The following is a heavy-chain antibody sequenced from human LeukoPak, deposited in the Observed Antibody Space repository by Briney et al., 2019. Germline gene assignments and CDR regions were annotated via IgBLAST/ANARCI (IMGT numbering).Heavy chain of an antibody. Sequence: PGGSLRLSCAASGFTFSSYSMNWVRQAPGKGLEWVPSISSSSSYIYYADSVKGRFTISRDNAKNSLYLQMNSLRAEDTAVYYCAREVSNYGYYYYYMDVWGKGTTVTVSS. V-gene: IGHV3-21*01. J-gene: IGHJ6*03. CDR1: GFTFSSYS. CDR2: ISSSSSYI. D-gene: IGHD4-11*01. CDR3: AREVSNYGYYYYYMDV.